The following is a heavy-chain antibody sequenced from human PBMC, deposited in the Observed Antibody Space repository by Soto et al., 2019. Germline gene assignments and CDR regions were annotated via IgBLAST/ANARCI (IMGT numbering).Heavy chain of an antibody. CDR3: ARERKNGAIYYYYMDV. V-gene: IGHV3-66*01. J-gene: IGHJ6*03. CDR1: GFTVSSNY. D-gene: IGHD2-8*01. Sequence: GGSLRLSCAASGFTVSSNYMSWVRQAPGKGLEWVSVIYSGGSTYYADSVKGRFTISRDNSKNTLYLQMNSLRAEDTAVYYCARERKNGAIYYYYMDVWGKGTTVTVSS. CDR2: IYSGGST.